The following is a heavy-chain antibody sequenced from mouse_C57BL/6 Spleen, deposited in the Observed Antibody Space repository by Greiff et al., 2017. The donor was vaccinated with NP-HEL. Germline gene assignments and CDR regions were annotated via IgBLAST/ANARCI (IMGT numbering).Heavy chain of an antibody. CDR1: GYTFTDYY. CDR3: ANSYPGFDY. CDR2: INPYNGGT. J-gene: IGHJ2*01. Sequence: EVKLQQSGPVLVKPGASVKMSCKASGYTFTDYYMNWVKQSHGKSLEWIGVINPYNGGTSYNQKFKGKATLTVDKSSSTAYMELNSLTSEDSAVYYCANSYPGFDYWGQGTTLTVSS. D-gene: IGHD2-10*01. V-gene: IGHV1-19*01.